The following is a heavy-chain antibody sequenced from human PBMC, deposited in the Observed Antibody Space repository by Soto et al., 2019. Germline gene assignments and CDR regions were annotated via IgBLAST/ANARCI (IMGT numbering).Heavy chain of an antibody. D-gene: IGHD3-9*01. CDR1: GFTFSSYG. CDR2: IWYDGSSK. CDR3: AREAATGCFDY. V-gene: IGHV3-33*01. J-gene: IGHJ4*02. Sequence: QVQLVESGGGVVQPGRSLRLSCAASGFTFSSYGMHWVRQAPGKGLEWVAVIWYDGSSKYYADSVKGRFTISRDNSKNTLYLQMNSLRAEDTAVYYCAREAATGCFDYWGQGTLVTVSS.